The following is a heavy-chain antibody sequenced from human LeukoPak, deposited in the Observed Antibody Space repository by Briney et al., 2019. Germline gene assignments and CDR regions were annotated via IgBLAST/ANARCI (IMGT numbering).Heavy chain of an antibody. J-gene: IGHJ5*02. CDR2: ISSSSSYI. D-gene: IGHD3-22*01. CDR3: ARDLGQYYDTSDNWFDP. Sequence: GGSLRLSCAASGFTFSSYSMNWVRQAPGKGLEWVSSISSSSSYIYYADSVKGRFTVSRDNAKNTLNLQMNSLRAEDTAVYYCARDLGQYYDTSDNWFDPWGQGTLVTVSS. CDR1: GFTFSSYS. V-gene: IGHV3-21*01.